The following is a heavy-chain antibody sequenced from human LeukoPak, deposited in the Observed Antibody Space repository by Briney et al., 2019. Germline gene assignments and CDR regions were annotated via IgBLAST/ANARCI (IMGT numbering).Heavy chain of an antibody. D-gene: IGHD5-12*01. CDR3: ATSASGYDLFARNDAFDI. CDR1: GGSISSGGYY. Sequence: SETLSLTCTVSGGSISSGGYYWSWIRQPPGKGLEWIGYIYHSGSTYYNPSLKSRVTISVDRSKNQFSLKVSSVTAADTAVYYCATSASGYDLFARNDAFDIWGQGTMVTVSS. CDR2: IYHSGST. J-gene: IGHJ3*02. V-gene: IGHV4-30-2*01.